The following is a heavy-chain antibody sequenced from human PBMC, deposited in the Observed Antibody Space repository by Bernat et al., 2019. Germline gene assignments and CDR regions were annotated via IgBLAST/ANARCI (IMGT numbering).Heavy chain of an antibody. V-gene: IGHV3-74*01. CDR1: GFTFSTYW. CDR3: ARDSHCSGGSCYLNWFDP. CDR2: INSDGSTA. Sequence: EVQLVESGGGLVQPGGSLRLSCAASGFTFSTYWMHWVRQAPVKGLVWVSRINSDGSTANYADSVKGRFTICRDNAKNTLYLQMNSLRAEDTAVYYCARDSHCSGGSCYLNWFDPWGQGTLVTVSS. D-gene: IGHD2-15*01. J-gene: IGHJ5*02.